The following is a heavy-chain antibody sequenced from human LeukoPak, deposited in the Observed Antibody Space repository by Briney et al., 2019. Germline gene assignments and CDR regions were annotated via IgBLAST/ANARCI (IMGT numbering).Heavy chain of an antibody. D-gene: IGHD3-10*01. CDR2: IIPILGIA. J-gene: IGHJ6*02. Sequence: GASVKVSCKASGGTFSSYAISWVRQAPGQGLEWMGRIIPILGIANYAQKFQGRVTITADKSTSTAYMELSSLRSEDTAVYYCAGAAPPREASGSFTNYYYYGMDVWGQGTTVTVSS. V-gene: IGHV1-69*04. CDR3: AGAAPPREASGSFTNYYYYGMDV. CDR1: GGTFSSYA.